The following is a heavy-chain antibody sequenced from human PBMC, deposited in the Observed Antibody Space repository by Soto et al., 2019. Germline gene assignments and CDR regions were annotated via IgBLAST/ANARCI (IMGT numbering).Heavy chain of an antibody. CDR3: ARDRSPSIAARREETCSDYGMDV. CDR2: IYSGGST. D-gene: IGHD6-6*01. CDR1: GFTVSSNY. V-gene: IGHV3-66*01. Sequence: GGSLRLSCAASGFTVSSNYMSWVRRAPGKGLEWVSVIYSGGSTYYADSVKGRFTISRDNSKNTLYLQMNSLRAEDTAVYYCARDRSPSIAARREETCSDYGMDVLGQGITVTVSS. J-gene: IGHJ6*02.